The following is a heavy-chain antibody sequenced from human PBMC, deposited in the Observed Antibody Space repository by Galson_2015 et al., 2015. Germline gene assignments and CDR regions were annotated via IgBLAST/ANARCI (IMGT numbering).Heavy chain of an antibody. CDR3: ARDGSGEQWLATPFDY. CDR2: ISYDGSNK. J-gene: IGHJ4*02. Sequence: GMHWVRQAPGKGLEWVAVISYDGSNKYYADSVKGRFTISRDNSKNTLYLQMNSLRAEDTAVYYCARDGSGEQWLATPFDYWGQGTLVT. D-gene: IGHD6-19*01. V-gene: IGHV3-30*19.